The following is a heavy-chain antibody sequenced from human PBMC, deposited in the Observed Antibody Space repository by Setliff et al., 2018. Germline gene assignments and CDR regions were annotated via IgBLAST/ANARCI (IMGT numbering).Heavy chain of an antibody. D-gene: IGHD6-19*01. CDR2: IIPIFGTT. J-gene: IGHJ4*02. CDR1: GGTFNNYL. V-gene: IGHV1-69*05. CDR3: ARSPPNRGSGSGWYGDF. Sequence: ASVKVSCKASGGTFNNYLISWVRQAPGQGLEWMGGIIPIFGTTRYTQKFQGRLTFFMDESTNTAYMELSSLRSEDTAVYFCARSPPNRGSGSGWYGDFWGQGTLVTVSS.